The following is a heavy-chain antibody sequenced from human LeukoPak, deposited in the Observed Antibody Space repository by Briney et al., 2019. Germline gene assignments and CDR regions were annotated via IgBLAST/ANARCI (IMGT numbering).Heavy chain of an antibody. CDR3: ARGPSLFDSSPRPLY. V-gene: IGHV3-53*01. CDR2: IYSGGST. D-gene: IGHD3-22*01. J-gene: IGHJ4*02. CDR1: GFTVGSNY. Sequence: GGSLRLSCAASGFTVGSNYMSWVRQAPGKGLEWVSVIYSGGSTYYADSVKGRFTISRDNAKNTLYLQMNSLRVEDTAVYYCARGPSLFDSSPRPLYWGQGTLVTVSS.